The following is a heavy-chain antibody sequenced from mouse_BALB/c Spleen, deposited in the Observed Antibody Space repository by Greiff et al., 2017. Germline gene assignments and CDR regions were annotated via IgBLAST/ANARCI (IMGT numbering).Heavy chain of an antibody. CDR3: TRDGGSADY. CDR2: ISSGGSYT. J-gene: IGHJ2*01. Sequence: EVKVEESGGGLVKPGGSLKLSCAASGFTFSSYTMSWVRQSPEKRLEWVATISSGGSYTYYPDSVKGRFTISRDNAKNTLYLQMSSLKSEDTAMYYCTRDGGSADYWGQGTTLTVSS. D-gene: IGHD2-3*01. V-gene: IGHV5-6-4*02. CDR1: GFTFSSYT.